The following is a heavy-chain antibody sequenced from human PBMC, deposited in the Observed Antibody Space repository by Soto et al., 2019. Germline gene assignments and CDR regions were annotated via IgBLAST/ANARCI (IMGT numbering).Heavy chain of an antibody. CDR3: ARDYVGTGAFDI. D-gene: IGHD3-16*01. V-gene: IGHV4-59*01. Sequence: SETLSLTCTVSGGSISSYYWSWIRQPPGKGLEWIGYIYYSGSTNYNPSLKSRVTISVDTSKNQFSLKLSSVTAADTAVYYCARDYVGTGAFDIWGQGTMVTVSS. J-gene: IGHJ3*02. CDR1: GGSISSYY. CDR2: IYYSGST.